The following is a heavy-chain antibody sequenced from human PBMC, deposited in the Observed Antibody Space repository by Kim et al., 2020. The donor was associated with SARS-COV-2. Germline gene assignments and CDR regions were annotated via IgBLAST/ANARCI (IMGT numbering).Heavy chain of an antibody. Sequence: GSTYYTDSVKGRFTISRDNSKNTLYLQMNSLRVEDTAVYYCAKARYYFDDWGQGTLVTVSS. CDR3: AKARYYFDD. J-gene: IGHJ4*02. CDR2: GST. V-gene: IGHV3-23*01.